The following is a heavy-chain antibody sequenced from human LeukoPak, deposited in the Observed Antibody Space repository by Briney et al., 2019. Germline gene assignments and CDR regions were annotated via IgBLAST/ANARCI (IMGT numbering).Heavy chain of an antibody. CDR1: GFTFNTYT. CDR2: IKHDGSEK. V-gene: IGHV3-7*01. Sequence: AGGSLRLSCAASGFTFNTYTMNWVRQAPGKGLEWVANIKHDGSEKYYVDSVKGRFTISRDNAKNSLYLQMNSLRAEDTAVYYCARVGSYDYVWGTHFDYWGQGTLVTVSS. J-gene: IGHJ4*02. CDR3: ARVGSYDYVWGTHFDY. D-gene: IGHD3-16*01.